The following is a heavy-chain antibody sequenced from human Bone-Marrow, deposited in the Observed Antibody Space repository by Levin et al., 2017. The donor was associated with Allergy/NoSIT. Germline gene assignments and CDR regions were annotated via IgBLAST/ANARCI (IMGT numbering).Heavy chain of an antibody. V-gene: IGHV1-46*01. CDR2: INPSGGDT. J-gene: IGHJ6*02. CDR1: GYTFTHHY. CDR3: AKDEALVVPGVHQRYYYGMDV. Sequence: GASVKVSCEASGYTFTHHYIHWVRQAPGQGLEWVGIINPSGGDTSYAQKFQGRVTMTSDASSRTVYMELSRLGSEDTAVYYCAKDEALVVPGVHQRYYYGMDVWGPGTTVTVSS. D-gene: IGHD2-2*01.